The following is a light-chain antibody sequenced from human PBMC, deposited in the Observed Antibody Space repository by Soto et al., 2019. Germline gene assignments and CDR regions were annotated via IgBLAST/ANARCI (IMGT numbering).Light chain of an antibody. V-gene: IGLV2-8*01. CDR2: EVT. Sequence: QSVLTQPPSASGSPGQSVTISCTGTSSDVGRYNLVSWYQQHPGKAPKLMIFEVTKRPSGVPDRFSGSKSGNTASLTVSGLQAEDEADYYCSSLAADYNNHXVXGTGTKVTVL. J-gene: IGLJ1*01. CDR1: SSDVGRYNL. CDR3: SSLAADYNNHXV.